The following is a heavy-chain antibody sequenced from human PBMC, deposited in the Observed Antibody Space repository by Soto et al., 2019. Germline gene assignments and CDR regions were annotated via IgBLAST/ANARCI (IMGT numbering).Heavy chain of an antibody. D-gene: IGHD3-9*01. V-gene: IGHV3-49*03. CDR1: GFTFGDYA. J-gene: IGHJ4*02. CDR2: IRSNTFGGAS. Sequence: GGSLRLSCXASGFTFGDYAMSWFRQAPGKGLEWVGFIRSNTFGGASVYAASVKGRFRISRDDSQSIAYLQMNSLKIEDTAVYYCTKDRDILTGYYSPNSFDYWGQGTLVTVS. CDR3: TKDRDILTGYYSPNSFDY.